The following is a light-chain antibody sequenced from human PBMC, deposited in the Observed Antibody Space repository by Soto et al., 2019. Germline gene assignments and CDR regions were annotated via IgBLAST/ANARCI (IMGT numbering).Light chain of an antibody. CDR1: SSDVGDYKY. CDR2: DVS. Sequence: QSALTQPASVSGSPGQSITISCTGTSSDVGDYKYVSWYQQHPGKAPKLMIYDVSDRPSGVSNRFSGSKSGNTASLTISGLQAEDEADYYCSSYTTSSTLVVFGGGTQLTVL. J-gene: IGLJ2*01. CDR3: SSYTTSSTLVV. V-gene: IGLV2-14*01.